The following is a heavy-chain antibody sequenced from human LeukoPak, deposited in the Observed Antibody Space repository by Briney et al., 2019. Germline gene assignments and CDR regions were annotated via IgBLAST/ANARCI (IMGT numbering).Heavy chain of an antibody. J-gene: IGHJ4*02. CDR1: GFTFSDYY. CDR2: ISYDGSNK. D-gene: IGHD1-14*01. Sequence: GGSLRLSCAASGFTFSDYYMSWVRQAPGKGLEWVAVISYDGSNKYYADSVKGRFTISRDNSRNTLYLQMNSLRAEDTAVYYCASLAGTIKRSFDYWGQGTLVTVSS. CDR3: ASLAGTIKRSFDY. V-gene: IGHV3-30*03.